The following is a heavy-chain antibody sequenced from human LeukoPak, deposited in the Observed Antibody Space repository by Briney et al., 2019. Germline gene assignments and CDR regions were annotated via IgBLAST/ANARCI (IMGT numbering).Heavy chain of an antibody. CDR3: ANLDYGDYSSDY. D-gene: IGHD4-17*01. V-gene: IGHV3-74*01. Sequence: SLRLSCAASGFTFSSYWMHWVRQAPGKGLVWVSRIKTDGSSTSYADSVKGRFTISRDNAKNTLYLQMNSLRAEDTAVYYCANLDYGDYSSDYWGQGTLVTVSS. CDR1: GFTFSSYW. CDR2: IKTDGSST. J-gene: IGHJ4*02.